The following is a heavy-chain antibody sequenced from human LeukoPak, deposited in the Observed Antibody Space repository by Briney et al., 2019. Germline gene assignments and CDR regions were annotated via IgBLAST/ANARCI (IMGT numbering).Heavy chain of an antibody. CDR2: IYSTETT. D-gene: IGHD6-19*01. CDR3: AILGIAVAGTGY. Sequence: GGSLRLSCAASGFTVSGNFMNWVRQAPGKGLEWVSVIYSTETTYYADLVKGRFIISRDNSKNTLYLQMNSLRAEDTAVYYCAILGIAVAGTGYWGQGTLVTVSS. J-gene: IGHJ4*02. V-gene: IGHV3-66*01. CDR1: GFTVSGNF.